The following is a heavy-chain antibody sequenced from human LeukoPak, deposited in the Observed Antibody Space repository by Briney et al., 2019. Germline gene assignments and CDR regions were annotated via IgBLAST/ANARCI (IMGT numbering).Heavy chain of an antibody. CDR3: ARDRAKAADYYFDY. D-gene: IGHD6-13*01. CDR2: ISHDGRDK. Sequence: GGSLRLSCAASGFTFTSYAMHWVRQAPGKGLEWVAVISHDGRDKHHADSEKGRFIISRDNSKNTLYLQMNSLRAEDTAVYYCARDRAKAADYYFDYWGQGSLVSVSS. CDR1: GFTFTSYA. V-gene: IGHV3-30*01. J-gene: IGHJ4*02.